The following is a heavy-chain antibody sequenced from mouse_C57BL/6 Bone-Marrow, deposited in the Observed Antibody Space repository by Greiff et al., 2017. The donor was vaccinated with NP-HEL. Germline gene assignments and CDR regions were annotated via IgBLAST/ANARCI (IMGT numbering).Heavy chain of an antibody. V-gene: IGHV1-5*01. CDR1: GYTFTSYW. CDR3: TRTSNYDCYAMDY. D-gene: IGHD2-5*01. Sequence: VQLQQSGTVLARPGASVKMSCKTSGYTFTSYWMHWVKQRPGQGLEWIGAIYPGNSDTSYNQKFKGKAKLTAVTSASTAYMELSSLTNEDSAVYYCTRTSNYDCYAMDYWGQGTSVTVSS. CDR2: IYPGNSDT. J-gene: IGHJ4*01.